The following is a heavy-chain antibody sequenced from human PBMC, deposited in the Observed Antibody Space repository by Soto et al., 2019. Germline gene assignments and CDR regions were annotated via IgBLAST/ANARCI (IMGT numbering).Heavy chain of an antibody. Sequence: QVQLVESGGGVVQPGRSLRLSCAASGFTFSSYSMSWVRQAPGKGLEWVAATSYDGSNKYYADSVKGRFTVSRDNSKNTLDLQINSLRAEDTALYFWAGVYYGGDSVSSCWGQGTLVTVSS. V-gene: IGHV3-30-3*01. J-gene: IGHJ1*01. CDR3: AGVYYGGDSVSSC. CDR2: TSYDGSNK. D-gene: IGHD3-3*01. CDR1: GFTFSSYS.